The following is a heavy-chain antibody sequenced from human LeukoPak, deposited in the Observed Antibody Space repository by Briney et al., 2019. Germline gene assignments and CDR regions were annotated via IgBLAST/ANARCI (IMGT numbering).Heavy chain of an antibody. J-gene: IGHJ4*02. CDR1: GYTFTGYY. CDR3: ARSGRGHVYGFFDY. V-gene: IGHV1-2*02. Sequence: ASVKVSCKASGYTFTGYYMHWVRQAPGQGLEWMGWVNTHTGATNYAQKFQGAVTMTRDTSISTAYMELSGPRSDDTAMYYCARSGRGHVYGFFDYWGQGTLVTVSS. CDR2: VNTHTGAT. D-gene: IGHD3-10*01.